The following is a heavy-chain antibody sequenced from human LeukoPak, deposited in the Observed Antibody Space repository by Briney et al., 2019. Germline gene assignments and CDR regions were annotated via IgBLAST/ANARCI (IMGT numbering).Heavy chain of an antibody. Sequence: GGSLRLSCAASGFTFSNYGMHWVRQAPGKGLEWVAVIWYDGSNKYYADSVKGRFTISRDNSKNTLYLQMNSLRAEDTAVYYCAKDINIAVAADDAFDIWGQGTMVTVSS. J-gene: IGHJ3*02. V-gene: IGHV3-30*02. CDR2: IWYDGSNK. D-gene: IGHD6-19*01. CDR1: GFTFSNYG. CDR3: AKDINIAVAADDAFDI.